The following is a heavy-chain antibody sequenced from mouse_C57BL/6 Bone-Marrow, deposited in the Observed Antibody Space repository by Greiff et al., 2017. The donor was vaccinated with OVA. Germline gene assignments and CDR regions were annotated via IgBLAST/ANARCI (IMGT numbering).Heavy chain of an antibody. Sequence: VHVKQSGAELVRPGASVKLSCTASGFNIKDDYMHWVKQRPEQGLEWIGWIDPENGDTEYASKFQGKATITADTSSNTAYLQLSSLTSEDTAVYYCTTSGSSPYWGQGTTLTVSS. D-gene: IGHD1-1*01. J-gene: IGHJ2*01. V-gene: IGHV14-4*01. CDR3: TTSGSSPY. CDR1: GFNIKDDY. CDR2: IDPENGDT.